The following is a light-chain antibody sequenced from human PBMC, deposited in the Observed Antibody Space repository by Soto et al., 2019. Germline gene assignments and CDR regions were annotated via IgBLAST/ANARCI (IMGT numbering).Light chain of an antibody. CDR1: QGIGDT. J-gene: IGKJ4*01. V-gene: IGKV3-15*01. Sequence: SPATLSVSPGEVATLSCRASQGIGDTLSWYQHKPGQTPILLIYDTSTRATVLPARFSGSRSGTESPLTINSLQSEDFAVYYCQRYNNWPLTFGGGTKVDIK. CDR2: DTS. CDR3: QRYNNWPLT.